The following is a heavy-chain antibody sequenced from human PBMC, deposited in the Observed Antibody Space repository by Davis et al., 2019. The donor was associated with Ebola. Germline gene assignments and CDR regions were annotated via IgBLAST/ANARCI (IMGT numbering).Heavy chain of an antibody. J-gene: IGHJ6*02. D-gene: IGHD6-6*01. V-gene: IGHV1-2*02. CDR2: INPNSGGT. CDR1: GYTFTGYY. CDR3: ARDNGGSSPHYYYYYYGMDV. Sequence: ASVKVSCKASGYTFTGYYMHWVRQAPGQGLEWMGWINPNSGGTNYAQKFQGRVTMTTDTSTSTAYMELRSLRSDDTAVYYCARDNGGSSPHYYYYYYGMDVWGQGTTVTVSS.